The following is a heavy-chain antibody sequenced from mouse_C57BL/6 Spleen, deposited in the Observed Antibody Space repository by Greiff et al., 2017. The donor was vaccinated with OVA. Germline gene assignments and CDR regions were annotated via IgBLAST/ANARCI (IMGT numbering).Heavy chain of an antibody. J-gene: IGHJ3*01. V-gene: IGHV1-5*01. D-gene: IGHD1-1*01. CDR1: GYTFTSYW. Sequence: VQLQQSGTVLARPGASVKMSCKTSGYTFTSYWMHWVKQRPGQGLEWIGAIYPGNSDTSYNQKFKGKAKLTAVTSASTAYMELSSLTNEDSAVYYCTRTHYGSSQAWFAYWGQGTLVTVSA. CDR3: TRTHYGSSQAWFAY. CDR2: IYPGNSDT.